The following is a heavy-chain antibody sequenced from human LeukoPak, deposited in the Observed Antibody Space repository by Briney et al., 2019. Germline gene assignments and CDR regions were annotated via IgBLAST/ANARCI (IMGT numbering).Heavy chain of an antibody. D-gene: IGHD2-15*01. V-gene: IGHV1-69*13. J-gene: IGHJ4*02. Sequence: GASVKVSCKASGGTFNNYTISWVRQAPGQGLEWMGGIIPIFGTANYAQKFQGRVTITADESTSTAYMELSSLRSEDTAVYYCARPKLGYCSGGSCYGFDYWGQGTLVTVSS. CDR2: IIPIFGTA. CDR1: GGTFNNYT. CDR3: ARPKLGYCSGGSCYGFDY.